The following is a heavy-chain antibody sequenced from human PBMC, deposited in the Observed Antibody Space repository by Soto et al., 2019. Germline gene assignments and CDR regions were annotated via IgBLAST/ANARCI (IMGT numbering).Heavy chain of an antibody. Sequence: QVQLVQSGAEVKKPGSSVKVSCKASGGTFSNYALSWVRQAPGQGLEWMGMIIPIFGTTKFAQKFQGRVTITADEFTSTAYMEVSSLRSEDTAVYYCASELLDTARLSPDHYYYGMDVWGQGTTVTVSS. CDR2: IIPIFGTT. D-gene: IGHD5-18*01. CDR3: ASELLDTARLSPDHYYYGMDV. J-gene: IGHJ6*02. CDR1: GGTFSNYA. V-gene: IGHV1-69*15.